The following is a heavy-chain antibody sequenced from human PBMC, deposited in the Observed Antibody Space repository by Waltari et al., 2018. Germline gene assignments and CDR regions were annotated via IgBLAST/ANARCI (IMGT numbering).Heavy chain of an antibody. Sequence: EVQLVESGGGLVQPGGSLRLSCAASGFTFSRYWMHWVRQAPGKGLVWVSRINSDGSSTSYADSVKGRFTISRDNAKNTLYLQMNSLRAEDTAVYYCARDPASYYYGMDVWGQGTTVTVSS. V-gene: IGHV3-74*01. CDR1: GFTFSRYW. CDR2: INSDGSST. J-gene: IGHJ6*02. D-gene: IGHD2-15*01. CDR3: ARDPASYYYGMDV.